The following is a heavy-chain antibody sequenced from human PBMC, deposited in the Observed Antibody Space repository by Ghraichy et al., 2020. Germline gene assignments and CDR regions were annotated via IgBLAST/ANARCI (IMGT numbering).Heavy chain of an antibody. Sequence: SETLSLTCTVSGGSISSSSYYWGWIRQPPGQGLEWFGSIYYSGSTYYNPSLKSRVTISVDTSKNQFSLKLSSVTAADTAVYYWARRGSYYGYWGQGTLVTVSS. D-gene: IGHD1-26*01. CDR1: GGSISSSSYY. CDR3: ARRGSYYGY. J-gene: IGHJ4*02. V-gene: IGHV4-39*01. CDR2: IYYSGST.